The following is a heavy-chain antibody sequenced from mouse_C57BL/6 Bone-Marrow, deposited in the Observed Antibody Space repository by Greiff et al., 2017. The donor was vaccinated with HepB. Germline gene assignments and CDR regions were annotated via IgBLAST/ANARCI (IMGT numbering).Heavy chain of an antibody. CDR1: GYSFTDYN. V-gene: IGHV1-39*01. D-gene: IGHD3-2*02. CDR2: LNPNYGTT. Sequence: ESGPELVKPGASVKISCKASGYSFTDYNMNWVKQSNGKSLEWIGVLNPNYGTTSYNQKFKGKATLTVDQSSSTAYMQLNSLTSEDSAVYYCANGNSSGWFAYWGQGTLVTVSA. CDR3: ANGNSSGWFAY. J-gene: IGHJ3*01.